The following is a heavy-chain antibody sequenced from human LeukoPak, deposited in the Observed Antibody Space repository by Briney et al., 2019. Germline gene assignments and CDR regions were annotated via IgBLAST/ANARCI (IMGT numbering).Heavy chain of an antibody. D-gene: IGHD3-22*01. CDR1: GGSISSYY. CDR3: AISKQNYYDSSGYYTN. Sequence: SETLSLTCTVSGGSISSYYWSWIRQPPGKGLEWIGYIYYSGSTNYNPSLKSRVPISVDTSKNQFSLKLSSVTAADTAVYYCAISKQNYYDSSGYYTNWGQGTLVTVSS. CDR2: IYYSGST. J-gene: IGHJ4*02. V-gene: IGHV4-59*01.